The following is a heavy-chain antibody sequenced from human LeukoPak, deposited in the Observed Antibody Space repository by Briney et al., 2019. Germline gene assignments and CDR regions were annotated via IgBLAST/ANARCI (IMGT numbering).Heavy chain of an antibody. J-gene: IGHJ4*02. CDR3: ARERSYYDSSGADY. CDR1: GFTFSSYG. CDR2: IRYDGSNK. V-gene: IGHV3-30*02. D-gene: IGHD3-22*01. Sequence: PGGSLRLSCAASGFTFSSYGMHWVRQAPGKGLEWVAFIRYDGSNKYYADSVKGRFTISRDNSKNTLYLQMNSLRAEDTAVYYCARERSYYDSSGADYWGQGTLVTVSS.